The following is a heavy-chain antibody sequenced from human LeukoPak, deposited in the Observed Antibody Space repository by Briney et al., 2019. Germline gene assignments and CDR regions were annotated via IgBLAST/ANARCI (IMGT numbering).Heavy chain of an antibody. Sequence: PGGSLRLSCAASGFTFSSYWMSWVRQPPGKGLEWIGYIYYSGSTNYNPSLKSRVTISVDTSKNQFSLKLSSVTAADTAVYYCARGYYDYVWGSYKWFDPWGQGTLVTVSS. CDR2: IYYSGST. CDR1: GFTFSSYW. D-gene: IGHD3-16*01. J-gene: IGHJ5*02. CDR3: ARGYYDYVWGSYKWFDP. V-gene: IGHV4-59*01.